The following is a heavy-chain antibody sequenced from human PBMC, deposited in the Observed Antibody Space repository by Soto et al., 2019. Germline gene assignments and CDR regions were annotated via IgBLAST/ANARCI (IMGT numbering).Heavy chain of an antibody. CDR2: ISTYNGNT. CDR3: ARGPTEYYDNSGNYVLEY. CDR1: GYTFITYG. V-gene: IGHV1-18*01. J-gene: IGHJ4*02. D-gene: IGHD3-22*01. Sequence: QVPLVQSGAEVKKPGASVKVSCKASGYTFITYGVSWVRQAPGQGLDWLGWISTYNGNTRYAERLQGRVTMTTDTTTNTAYMELTNLRSDDTAVYYFARGPTEYYDNSGNYVLEYWGQGTLVTVSS.